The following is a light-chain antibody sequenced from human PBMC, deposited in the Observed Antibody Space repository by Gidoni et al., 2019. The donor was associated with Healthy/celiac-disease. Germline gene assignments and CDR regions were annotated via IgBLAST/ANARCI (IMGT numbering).Light chain of an antibody. J-gene: IGKJ1*01. V-gene: IGKV3D-20*01. CDR1: QSVSSSY. CDR3: QQYGSSPQT. CDR2: DAS. Sequence: ELVLTQSPATLSLSPGERATLSCGASQSVSSSYLAWYQQKPGLAPRLLIYDASSRATGIPDRLSGSGSGTDFTLTISRLEPEDFAVYYCQQYGSSPQTFGQGTKVEIK.